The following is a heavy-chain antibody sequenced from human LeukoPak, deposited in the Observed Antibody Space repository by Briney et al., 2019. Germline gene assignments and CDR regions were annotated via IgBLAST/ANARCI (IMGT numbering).Heavy chain of an antibody. Sequence: PGGSLRLACAAAGFTFGFYAMRWVRQAPGKGLEWVSAISGSGGSTYYADSVKGRFTSSRDNSKNTLYLQMTSLRAEDTAVYYCAKEGGLGLFYYWGQGTLVTVSS. CDR3: AKEGGLGLFYY. CDR2: ISGSGGST. CDR1: GFTFGFYA. V-gene: IGHV3-23*01. D-gene: IGHD3-16*01. J-gene: IGHJ4*02.